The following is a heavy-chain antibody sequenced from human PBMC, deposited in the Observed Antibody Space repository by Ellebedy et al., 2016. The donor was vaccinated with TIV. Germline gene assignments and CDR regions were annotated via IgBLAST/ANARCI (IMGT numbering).Heavy chain of an antibody. CDR3: ARDEGDILTGYYTLFDY. CDR1: GFTFSSYS. CDR2: ISSSSSTI. Sequence: GGSLRLXXAASGFTFSSYSMNWVRQAPGKGLEWVSYISSSSSTIYYADSVKGRFTISRDNAKISLYLQMNSLRAEDTAVYYCARDEGDILTGYYTLFDYWGQGTLVTVSS. J-gene: IGHJ4*02. D-gene: IGHD3-9*01. V-gene: IGHV3-48*04.